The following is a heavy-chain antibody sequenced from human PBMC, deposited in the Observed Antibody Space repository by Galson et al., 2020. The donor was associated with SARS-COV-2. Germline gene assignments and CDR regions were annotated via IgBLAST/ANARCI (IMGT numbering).Heavy chain of an antibody. J-gene: IGHJ4*02. CDR1: GYSFTSHG. D-gene: IGHD4-17*01. CDR3: ARGRNDYSDYYYED. CDR2: ISAHNGKT. V-gene: IGHV1-18*01. Sequence: ASVKVSCKGSGYSFTSHGYSWARQAPGQGLEWMGWISAHNGKTYYAQKFQGRVTMTTDTSTTTAYMELRSLSSDDTAMYYCARGRNDYSDYYYEDWGQGAQVTVSS.